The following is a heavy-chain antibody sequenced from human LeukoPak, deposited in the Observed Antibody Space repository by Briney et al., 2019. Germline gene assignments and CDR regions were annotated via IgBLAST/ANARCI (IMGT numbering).Heavy chain of an antibody. J-gene: IGHJ4*02. CDR2: INPNSGAT. Sequence: GASVKVSCKASGYTFTDYYINWVRQAPGQGLEWMGWINPNSGATNYAQRFQGRVTMTRDTSISTAYMELSRLRSDDTAVYYCARDPNWFDYWGQETLVTVSS. V-gene: IGHV1-2*02. CDR3: ARDPNWFDY. CDR1: GYTFTDYY.